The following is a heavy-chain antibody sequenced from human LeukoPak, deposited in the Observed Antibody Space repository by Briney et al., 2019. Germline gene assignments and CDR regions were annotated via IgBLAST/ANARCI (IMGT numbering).Heavy chain of an antibody. D-gene: IGHD3-10*01. Sequence: PSETLSLTCIVSGGSISTSAYYWGWIRQPPGEGLQWIGSIYYSGSTYYNPSLKSRVTISVDTSKNQFSLKLSSVTAADTAVYYCARVTTVRGVIIRSFDYWGQGTLVTVSS. CDR3: ARVTTVRGVIIRSFDY. CDR2: IYYSGST. CDR1: GGSISTSAYY. J-gene: IGHJ4*02. V-gene: IGHV4-39*01.